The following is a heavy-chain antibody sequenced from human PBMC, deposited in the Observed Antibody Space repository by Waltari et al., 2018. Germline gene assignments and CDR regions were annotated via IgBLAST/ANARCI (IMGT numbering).Heavy chain of an antibody. CDR1: GGSFSGHY. J-gene: IGHJ5*02. D-gene: IGHD2-15*01. V-gene: IGHV4-34*01. CDR2: INHSGRT. CDR3: AREPGYYSGGSYYGGWFDP. Sequence: QLHLQQWGAGLLKPSETRSLTGAVYGGSFSGHYWSCIRHPPGKGLEWIGEINHSGRTEYNPSLKSRVIISGDTSKNQLSLKLRSVTAADTAVYYCAREPGYYSGGSYYGGWFDPWGQGTLVTVSS.